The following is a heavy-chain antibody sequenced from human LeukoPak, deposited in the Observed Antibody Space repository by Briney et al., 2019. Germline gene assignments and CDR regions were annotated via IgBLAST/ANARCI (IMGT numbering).Heavy chain of an antibody. V-gene: IGHV3-30*04. CDR1: GFTFSSYA. D-gene: IGHD2-2*01. Sequence: PGRSLRLSCAASGFTFSSYAMHWVRQAPGKGLEWVAVISYDGSNKYYADSVKGRFTISRDNSKNTLYLQMNSLRAEDTAVYYCARDPTSCYAGYCLYYFDYWGQGTLVTVSS. J-gene: IGHJ4*02. CDR3: ARDPTSCYAGYCLYYFDY. CDR2: ISYDGSNK.